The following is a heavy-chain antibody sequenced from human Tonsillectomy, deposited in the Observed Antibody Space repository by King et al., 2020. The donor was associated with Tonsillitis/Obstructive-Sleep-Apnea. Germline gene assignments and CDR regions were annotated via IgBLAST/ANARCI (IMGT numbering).Heavy chain of an antibody. J-gene: IGHJ4*02. V-gene: IGHV5-10-1*03. Sequence: QLVQSGAEVKKPGESLRISCKGSGYSFTSYWISWVRQMPGKGLEWMGRIDPSDSYTNYSPSFQGHVTILADKSISTAYLQWSSLKASDTAMYYCARHGYYYDNSGHNFDYWGQGTLVTVSS. CDR3: ARHGYYYDNSGHNFDY. CDR1: GYSFTSYW. CDR2: IDPSDSYT. D-gene: IGHD3-22*01.